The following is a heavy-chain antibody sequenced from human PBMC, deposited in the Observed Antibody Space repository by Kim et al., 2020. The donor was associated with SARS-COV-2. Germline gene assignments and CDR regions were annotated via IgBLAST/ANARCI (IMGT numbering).Heavy chain of an antibody. J-gene: IGHJ3*02. D-gene: IGHD6-19*01. CDR1: GGSISSSNW. CDR2: IYHSGST. V-gene: IGHV4-4*02. CDR3: ARDIAVAGTGAFDI. Sequence: SETLSLTCAVSGGSISSSNWWSWVRQPPGRRLEWVGEIYHSGSTNYNPSLKSRVTISVDKSKNQFSLKLSSVTAADTAVYYCARDIAVAGTGAFDIWGQGTMVTVSS.